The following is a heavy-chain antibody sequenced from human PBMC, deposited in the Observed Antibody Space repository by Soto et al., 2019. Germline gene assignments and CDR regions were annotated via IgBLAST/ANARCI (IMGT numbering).Heavy chain of an antibody. Sequence: QVQLQESGPGLVKPSEPLSLTCSVSGAAMTSYYWSWIRQPPGKGLECIGYIYGRGNTNYNPTLGSRVTMSFDMSTNRFSVKLSSVTAADTAVYCCARVNVNSARDHCDYIDVGGKGTSVTVSS. CDR1: GAAMTSYY. CDR3: ARVNVNSARDHCDYIDV. J-gene: IGHJ6*03. D-gene: IGHD1-1*01. V-gene: IGHV4-59*12. CDR2: IYGRGNT.